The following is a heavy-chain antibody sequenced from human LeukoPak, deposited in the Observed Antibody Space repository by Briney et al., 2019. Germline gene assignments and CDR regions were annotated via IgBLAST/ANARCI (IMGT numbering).Heavy chain of an antibody. V-gene: IGHV4-59*08. CDR2: IYYSGST. Sequence: PETLSLTCTVSGGSISSYYWSWIRQPPGKGLEWIGYIYYSGSTNYNPSLKSRVTISVDTSKNQFSLKLSSVTAADTAVYYCARGPRREPGTVDYWGQGTLVTVSS. CDR1: GGSISSYY. J-gene: IGHJ4*02. D-gene: IGHD3/OR15-3a*01. CDR3: ARGPRREPGTVDY.